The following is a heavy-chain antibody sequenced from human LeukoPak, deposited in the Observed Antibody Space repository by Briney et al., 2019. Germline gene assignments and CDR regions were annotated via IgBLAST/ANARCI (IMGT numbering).Heavy chain of an antibody. CDR2: LNQDGGGK. D-gene: IGHD2-2*01. CDR1: GFTFTTYW. J-gene: IGHJ4*01. V-gene: IGHV3-7*01. CDR3: ARAAPYDCSSTACTLMDY. Sequence: RGGSLRLSCAASGFTFTTYWMTWVRQPPGKGLEWVAHLNQDGGGKYYVDSVRGRFTISRENAKNSVDLLMNNVRAEDTAVYYCARAAPYDCSSTACTLMDYWGHGTLVTVSS.